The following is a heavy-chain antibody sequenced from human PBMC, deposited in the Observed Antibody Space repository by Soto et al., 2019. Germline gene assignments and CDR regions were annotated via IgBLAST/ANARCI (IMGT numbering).Heavy chain of an antibody. CDR2: IYYSGST. J-gene: IGHJ3*02. CDR3: ARAAGISIFGVVIILGPLDI. Sequence: PSETLSLTCTVSGGSISSSSYYWGWIRQPPGKGLEWIGSIYYSGSTYYNPSLKSRVTISVDTSKNQFSLKLSSVTAADTAVYYCARAAGISIFGVVIILGPLDIWGQGTMVTVSS. V-gene: IGHV4-39*01. CDR1: GGSISSSSYY. D-gene: IGHD3-3*01.